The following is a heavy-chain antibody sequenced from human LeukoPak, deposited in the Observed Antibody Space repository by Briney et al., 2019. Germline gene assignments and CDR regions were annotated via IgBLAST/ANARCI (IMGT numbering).Heavy chain of an antibody. CDR2: IYYSGST. J-gene: IGHJ6*03. Sequence: SETLSLTCTVSGGSISSYYWSWIRQPPGKGLEWIGYIYYSGSTNYNPSLKSRVTISVDTSKNQFSLKLSSVTAADTAEYYCARHVLMTTVTQPYYYYYMDVWGKGTTVTVSS. D-gene: IGHD4-17*01. CDR1: GGSISSYY. CDR3: ARHVLMTTVTQPYYYYYMDV. V-gene: IGHV4-59*08.